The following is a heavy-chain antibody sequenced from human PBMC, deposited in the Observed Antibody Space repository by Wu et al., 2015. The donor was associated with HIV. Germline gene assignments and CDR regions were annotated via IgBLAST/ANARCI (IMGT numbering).Heavy chain of an antibody. V-gene: IGHV1-2*02. Sequence: QVQLVQSEAEVKKPGASVKVSCKASGYTSTGYYMHWVRQAPGQGLEWMGWINPNSGGTNYAQKFQGRVTMTRDTSISTAYMELSRLRSDDTAVYYCARSKRNGGYSYGPFAYWGQGTLVTVSS. J-gene: IGHJ4*02. CDR3: ARSKRNGGYSYGPFAY. CDR2: INPNSGGT. CDR1: GYTSTGYY. D-gene: IGHD5-18*01.